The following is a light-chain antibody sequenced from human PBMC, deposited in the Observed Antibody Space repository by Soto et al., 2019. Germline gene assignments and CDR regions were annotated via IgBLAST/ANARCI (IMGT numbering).Light chain of an antibody. V-gene: IGLV1-51*01. CDR3: GTWDSSLSAVV. J-gene: IGLJ2*01. CDR1: SSNIGNNY. CDR2: DNN. Sequence: QSVLMQPPSVSAAPGQKVTISCSGSSSNIGNNYVSWYQQLPGTAPKLLIYDNNKRPSGILDRFSGSKSGTSATLGITGLQTGDEADYYCGTWDSSLSAVVFGGGTKLTVL.